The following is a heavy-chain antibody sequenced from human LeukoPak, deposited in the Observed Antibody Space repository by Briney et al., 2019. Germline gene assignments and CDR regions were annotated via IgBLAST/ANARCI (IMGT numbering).Heavy chain of an antibody. V-gene: IGHV1-69*13. CDR1: GGTFSSYA. D-gene: IGHD6-19*01. J-gene: IGHJ4*02. Sequence: SVKVSCKASGGTFSSYAISWVRQAPGQGLEWMGGIIPIFGTANYAQKFQGRVTITADESTSTAYMELSSLRSEDTAVYYCAKGREDSSGWYPIDFDYWGQGTLVTVSS. CDR2: IIPIFGTA. CDR3: AKGREDSSGWYPIDFDY.